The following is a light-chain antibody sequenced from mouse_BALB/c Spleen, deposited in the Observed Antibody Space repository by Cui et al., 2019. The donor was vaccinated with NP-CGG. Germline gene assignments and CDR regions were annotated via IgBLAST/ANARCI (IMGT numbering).Light chain of an antibody. CDR1: PGAVTTSNY. CDR3: ALWYSNHWV. J-gene: IGLJ1*01. V-gene: IGLV1*01. Sequence: QAVVTQESALTTSPGETVTLTCRSSPGAVTTSNYANWVQEKPDHLFTGLISGTNNRAPGVPARCSGSLIGDKAALTITGAQTEDEAIYFCALWYSNHWVFGGGTKLTVL. CDR2: GTN.